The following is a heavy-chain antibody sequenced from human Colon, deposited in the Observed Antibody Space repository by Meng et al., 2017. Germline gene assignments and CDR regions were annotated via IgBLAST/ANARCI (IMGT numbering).Heavy chain of an antibody. J-gene: IGHJ4*02. Sequence: GESLKISCAASGFTFSHAWMTWVRQVRGKGLEWVGRIRSTTDGETTEYATPVRGRFTISRDDSKNTLYLQMNSLKTEDTAVYYCTTSVRAYNYDSAGYLYWGQGILVTSPQ. CDR3: TTSVRAYNYDSAGYLY. V-gene: IGHV3-15*01. D-gene: IGHD3-22*01. CDR2: IRSTTDGETT. CDR1: GFTFSHAW.